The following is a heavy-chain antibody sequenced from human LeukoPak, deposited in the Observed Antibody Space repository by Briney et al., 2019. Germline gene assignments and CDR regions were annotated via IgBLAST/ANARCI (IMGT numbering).Heavy chain of an antibody. V-gene: IGHV4-34*01. CDR3: ARGRVVATRLDY. D-gene: IGHD5-12*01. J-gene: IGHJ4*02. CDR1: GGSFSGYY. CDR2: INHSGST. Sequence: SETLSLTCAVCGGSFSGYYWSWIRQPPGKGLEWIGEINHSGSTNYNPSLKGRVTISVDTSKNQFSLKLSSVTAADTAVYYCARGRVVATRLDYWGQGTLVTVSS.